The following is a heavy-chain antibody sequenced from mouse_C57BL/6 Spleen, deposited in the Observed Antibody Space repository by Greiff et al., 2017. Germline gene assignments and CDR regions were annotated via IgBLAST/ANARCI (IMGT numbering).Heavy chain of an antibody. CDR2: IRLKSDNYAT. CDR3: TGRDLLWSYAMDY. J-gene: IGHJ4*01. D-gene: IGHD2-1*01. V-gene: IGHV6-3*01. CDR1: GFTFSNYW. Sequence: EVQGVESGGGLVQPGGSMKLSCVASGFTFSNYWMNWVRQSPEKGLEWVAQIRLKSDNYATHYAESVKGRFTISRDDSKSSVYLQMNNLRAEDTGIYYCTGRDLLWSYAMDYWGQGTSVTVSS.